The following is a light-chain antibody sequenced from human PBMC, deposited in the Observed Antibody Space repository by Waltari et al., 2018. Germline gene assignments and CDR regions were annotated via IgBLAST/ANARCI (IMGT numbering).Light chain of an antibody. V-gene: IGKV2-30*02. CDR1: PGLVHSDGNTY. CDR2: KVS. J-gene: IGKJ1*01. Sequence: DVVMTQSPLSLPVTLGQPASISCTSSPGLVHSDGNTYLNWFQQRPGQSPRRLIEKVSNRDSGVPDRFSGSGSGTDFTLKISRVEAEDVGVYFCMQGTYWPRTFGQGTKVEIK. CDR3: MQGTYWPRT.